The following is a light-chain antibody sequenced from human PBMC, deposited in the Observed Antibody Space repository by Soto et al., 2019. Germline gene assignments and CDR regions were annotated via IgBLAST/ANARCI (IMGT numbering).Light chain of an antibody. Sequence: QSALTQPASVSGSPGQSITISCTGTSSDVGGYNYVSWYQQHPGKAPKLMIFEVSNRPSGISIRFSGSKSGNTASLTISGLQNEDEADYYCSSYTNNSPYVFGTGTQLTVL. CDR3: SSYTNNSPYV. CDR2: EVS. J-gene: IGLJ1*01. V-gene: IGLV2-14*01. CDR1: SSDVGGYNY.